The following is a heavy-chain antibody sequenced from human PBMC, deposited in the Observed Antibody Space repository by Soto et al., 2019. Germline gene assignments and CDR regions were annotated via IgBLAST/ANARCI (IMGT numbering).Heavy chain of an antibody. CDR3: ARTEASSWSFFYYGMDV. V-gene: IGHV4-59*01. D-gene: IGHD6-13*01. Sequence: QVQLQESGPGLVKPSETLSLTCTVSGGPIGSYYWSWIRQSPGKGLEWIGCVYYSDSTNYNPSLKSRVTISLDRSKNQFSLRLSSVTAADTAVYYRARTEASSWSFFYYGMDVWGQGTAVAVSS. CDR1: GGPIGSYY. J-gene: IGHJ6*02. CDR2: VYYSDST.